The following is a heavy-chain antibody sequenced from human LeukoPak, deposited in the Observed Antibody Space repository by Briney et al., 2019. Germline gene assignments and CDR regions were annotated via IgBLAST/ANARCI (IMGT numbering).Heavy chain of an antibody. Sequence: ASVKVSCKVSGYTLTELSMHWVRQAPGKGLEWMGGFDPEDGETIYAQKFQGRVTMTEDTSTDTAYMELSSLRSEDTAVYYCATVKPMVRGVIIPWFDPWGQGTLVTVSS. CDR1: GYTLTELS. V-gene: IGHV1-24*01. CDR2: FDPEDGET. J-gene: IGHJ5*02. CDR3: ATVKPMVRGVIIPWFDP. D-gene: IGHD3-10*01.